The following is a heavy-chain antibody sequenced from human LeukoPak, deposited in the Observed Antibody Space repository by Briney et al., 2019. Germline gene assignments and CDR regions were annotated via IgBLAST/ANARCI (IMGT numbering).Heavy chain of an antibody. J-gene: IGHJ5*02. CDR3: AREGGYYYDSSGYPNWFDP. D-gene: IGHD3-22*01. Sequence: ASVKVSCKASGGTFSSYAISWVRQAPGQGLEWMGWISAYNGNTNYAQKLQGRVTMTTDTSTSTAYMELRSLRSDDTAVYYCAREGGYYYDSSGYPNWFDPWGQGTLVTVSS. CDR2: ISAYNGNT. V-gene: IGHV1-18*01. CDR1: GGTFSSYA.